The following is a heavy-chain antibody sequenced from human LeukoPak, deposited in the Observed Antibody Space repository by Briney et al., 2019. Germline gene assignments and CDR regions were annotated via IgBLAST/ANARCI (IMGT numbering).Heavy chain of an antibody. CDR2: INHSGST. Sequence: SETLSLTCAVYGGSFSGYYWSWIRQPPGKGLEWIGEINHSGSTNYNPSLKSRVTISVDKSKNQFSLKLSSVTAADTAVYYCARGVLLWFGEESYYYYMDVWGKGTTVTVSS. D-gene: IGHD3-10*01. CDR3: ARGVLLWFGEESYYYYMDV. J-gene: IGHJ6*03. CDR1: GGSFSGYY. V-gene: IGHV4-34*01.